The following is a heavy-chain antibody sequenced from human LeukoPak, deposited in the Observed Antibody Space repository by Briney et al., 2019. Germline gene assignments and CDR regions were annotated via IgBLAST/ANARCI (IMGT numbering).Heavy chain of an antibody. D-gene: IGHD5-18*01. CDR3: ARGGWIQLLGLVWFDP. Sequence: ASDTLSLTCTVSGGSISSYYWSWIRQPPGNGLEWIGYYYYSGSTNHNSSLKSRVTISVDTSKNQFSLELSSVTAADTAVYYCARGGWIQLLGLVWFDPWGQGTLVTVSS. CDR1: GGSISSYY. V-gene: IGHV4-59*07. J-gene: IGHJ5*02. CDR2: YYYSGST.